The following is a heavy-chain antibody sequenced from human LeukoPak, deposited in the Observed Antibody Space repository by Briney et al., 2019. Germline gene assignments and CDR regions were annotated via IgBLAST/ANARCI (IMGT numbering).Heavy chain of an antibody. CDR3: GRDGQGSTPLDY. V-gene: IGHV3-23*01. J-gene: IGHJ4*02. CDR1: GFTFSSYA. Sequence: GGSLRLSCAASGFTFSSYAMSWVRQAPGKGLEWVSAISGSGGSTYYADSVNGRFTISRDSDKNTLYLQMNSLRAEDTAVYYCGRDGQGSTPLDYWGQGTLVTVSS. CDR2: ISGSGGST. D-gene: IGHD1-26*01.